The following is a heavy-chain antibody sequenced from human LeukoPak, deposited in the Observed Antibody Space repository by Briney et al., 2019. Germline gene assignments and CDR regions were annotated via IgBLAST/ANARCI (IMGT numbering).Heavy chain of an antibody. CDR2: ISYDGSNK. J-gene: IGHJ4*02. D-gene: IGHD6-13*01. V-gene: IGHV3-30-3*01. CDR3: ARDEGGSSCFDY. Sequence: GGSLRLSCAASGFTLSSYAMPWVRQAPGKGLEWVAVISYDGSNKYYADSVKGRFTISRDNSKNTLYLQMNSLRAEDTAVYYCARDEGGSSCFDYWGQGTLVTVSS. CDR1: GFTLSSYA.